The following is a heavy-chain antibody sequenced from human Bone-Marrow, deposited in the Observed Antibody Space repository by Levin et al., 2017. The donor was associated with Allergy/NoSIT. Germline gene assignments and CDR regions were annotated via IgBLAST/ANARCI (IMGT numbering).Heavy chain of an antibody. CDR3: AKEDYDSSAYVAHFDY. V-gene: IGHV3-30-3*02. D-gene: IGHD3-22*01. CDR2: ISYDGSNK. CDR1: GFTFTNYP. J-gene: IGHJ4*02. Sequence: QAGGSLRLSCAASGFTFTNYPMHWVRQAPGKGLEWVALISYDGSNKYYADSVKGRFTISRDNSNDTLYLQMNSLRAEDTAAYYCAKEDYDSSAYVAHFDYWGQGTLATVSS.